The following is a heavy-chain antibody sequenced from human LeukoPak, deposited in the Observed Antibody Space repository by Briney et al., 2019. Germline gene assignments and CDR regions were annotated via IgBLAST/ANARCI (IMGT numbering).Heavy chain of an antibody. CDR2: ISGSGGST. V-gene: IGHV3-23*01. J-gene: IGHJ4*02. Sequence: PGGSLRLSCAASGFTFSSYAMTWVRQAPGKGLEWVSAISGSGGSTYYADSVKGRFTISRDNSKSTLYLQMNSLRAEDTAIYYCARDKDLGQQLSYVFDYWGQGTLVTVSS. D-gene: IGHD2-8*01. CDR1: GFTFSSYA. CDR3: ARDKDLGQQLSYVFDY.